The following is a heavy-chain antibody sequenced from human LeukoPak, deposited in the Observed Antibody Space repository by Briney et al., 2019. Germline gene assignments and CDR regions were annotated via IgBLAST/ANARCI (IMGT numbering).Heavy chain of an antibody. V-gene: IGHV3-11*01. Sequence: GGSLRLSCAASGFTFSDYYMSWIRQAPGKGLEWVSYISSSGSTIYYADSVKGRFTISRDNAKNSLYLQMNSLRAEDTAVYYCARVYQWLAPNFDYWGQGTLVTVSS. CDR3: ARVYQWLAPNFDY. D-gene: IGHD6-19*01. J-gene: IGHJ4*02. CDR2: ISSSGSTI. CDR1: GFTFSDYY.